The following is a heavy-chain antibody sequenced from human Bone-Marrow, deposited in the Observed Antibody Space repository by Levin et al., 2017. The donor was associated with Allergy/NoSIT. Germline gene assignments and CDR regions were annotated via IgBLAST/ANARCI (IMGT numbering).Heavy chain of an antibody. D-gene: IGHD2-21*02. CDR3: ARGAYCGGDCYSPDY. V-gene: IGHV1-18*01. Sequence: GGSLRLSCAASGYTFTSFAISWVRQAPGQGLEWMGWISAYDDDTDYAQTFQDRVTITTDTSTNTVYMELRSLRSDDTAVYYCARGAYCGGDCYSPDYWGQGTLVTVSS. CDR1: GYTFTSFA. J-gene: IGHJ4*02. CDR2: ISAYDDDT.